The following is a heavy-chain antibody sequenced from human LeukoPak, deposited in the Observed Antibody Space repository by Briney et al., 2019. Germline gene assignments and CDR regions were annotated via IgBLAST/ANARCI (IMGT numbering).Heavy chain of an antibody. V-gene: IGHV4-39*07. CDR1: GGSISSSSYY. CDR3: ARVKSEYSSGWRYYSDY. Sequence: SETLPLTCTVSGGSISSSSYYWGWIRQPPGKGLEWIGSIYYSGSTYYNPSLKSRVTMSVDTSKNQFSLKVSSVTAADTAVYYCARVKSEYSSGWRYYSDYWGQGTLVTVSS. CDR2: IYYSGST. J-gene: IGHJ4*02. D-gene: IGHD6-19*01.